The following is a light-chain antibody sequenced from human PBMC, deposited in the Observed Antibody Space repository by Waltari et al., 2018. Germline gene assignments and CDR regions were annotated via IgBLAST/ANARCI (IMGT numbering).Light chain of an antibody. J-gene: IGLJ2*01. Sequence: SYVLTQAPSMSVAPGQTARITCVANPLGSNIVYWYQQKPGPAPVLAVFGDSNRPSGIPGRFSASSSGSTATLTISWVEVGDEADYYCQVWDKSSYQAAFGGGTRLTVL. V-gene: IGLV3-21*02. CDR2: GDS. CDR3: QVWDKSSYQAA. CDR1: PLGSNI.